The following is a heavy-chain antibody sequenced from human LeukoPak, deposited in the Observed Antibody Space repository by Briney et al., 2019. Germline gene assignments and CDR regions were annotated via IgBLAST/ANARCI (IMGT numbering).Heavy chain of an antibody. V-gene: IGHV1-69*13. Sequence: GASVKVSCKASGGTFSTSGISWVRQAPGQGLEWMGGIIPILGTANYAQKFQGRVTIIADESTSTAYMELRSLRSEDTAVYYCARNALLATAGVNWFDPWGQGTLVTVSS. CDR2: IIPILGTA. J-gene: IGHJ5*02. D-gene: IGHD6-13*01. CDR1: GGTFSTSG. CDR3: ARNALLATAGVNWFDP.